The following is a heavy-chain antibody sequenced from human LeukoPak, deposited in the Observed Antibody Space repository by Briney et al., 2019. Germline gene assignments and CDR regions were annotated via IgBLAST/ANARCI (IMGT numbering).Heavy chain of an antibody. Sequence: GGSLRLSCAASGLSFSYYTVTWVRQAPGRGLEWVSSISSGRNYKSYADSMRGRFTISRDNAKSTLYLQMNSLRVEDTAVYYCAAFYDSETTTYSGFEFWGQGTLVTVSS. CDR2: ISSGRNYK. CDR3: AAFYDSETTTYSGFEF. D-gene: IGHD2/OR15-2a*01. V-gene: IGHV3-21*06. CDR1: GLSFSYYT. J-gene: IGHJ4*02.